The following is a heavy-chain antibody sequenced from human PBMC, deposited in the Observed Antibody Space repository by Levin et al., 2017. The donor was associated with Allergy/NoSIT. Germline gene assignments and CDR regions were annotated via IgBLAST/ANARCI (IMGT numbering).Heavy chain of an antibody. CDR3: AILYDYVWGTVDHTDPRSYFDY. D-gene: IGHD3-16*01. Sequence: HGESLKISCAASGFPFRTYVMTWVRQAPGKGLEWVSAVSGSGAVTYYADSVRGRFTISRDNSKNTVSLQMNSLRAEDPALYYCAILYDYVWGTVDHTDPRSYFDYWGQGTLVTVSS. J-gene: IGHJ4*02. V-gene: IGHV3-23*01. CDR2: VSGSGAVT. CDR1: GFPFRTYV.